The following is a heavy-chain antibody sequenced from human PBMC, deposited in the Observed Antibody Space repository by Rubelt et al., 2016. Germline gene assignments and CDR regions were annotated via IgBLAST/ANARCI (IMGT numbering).Heavy chain of an antibody. V-gene: IGHV4-4*02. D-gene: IGHD2-21*01. Sequence: QVQLQESGPGLVKPSGTLSLTCAVSGGSISSSRWWTWVRQPPGKGLEWIGDIYHGGSTYYNPSLKSRVTMSVDKSKNQCSLKRSSVTAADTAVYYCAGGSSDIVVVKDAFDIWGQGTMVTVSS. CDR3: AGGSSDIVVVKDAFDI. CDR1: GGSISSSRW. CDR2: IYHGGST. J-gene: IGHJ3*02.